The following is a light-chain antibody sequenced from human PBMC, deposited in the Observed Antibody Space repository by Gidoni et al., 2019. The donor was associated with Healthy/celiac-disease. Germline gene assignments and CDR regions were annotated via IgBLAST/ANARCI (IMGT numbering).Light chain of an antibody. V-gene: IGKV3-11*01. CDR3: QQRSNGPPIT. CDR1: QSVSSY. Sequence: VLPPSPATLSWSPGESATLSCRAHQSVSSYLAWYQQKTGRAPRLLIYDASNRANGLPARCSSSGSGTDVTITSSSREPEDFTVYYCQQRSNGPPITFGQGTRLEIK. CDR2: DAS. J-gene: IGKJ5*01.